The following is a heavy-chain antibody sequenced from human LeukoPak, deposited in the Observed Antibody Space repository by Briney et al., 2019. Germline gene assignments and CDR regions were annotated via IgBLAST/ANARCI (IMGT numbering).Heavy chain of an antibody. CDR1: GYTFTNYV. CDR2: ISAYNGNT. V-gene: IGHV1-18*01. D-gene: IGHD3-22*01. CDR3: ARGLPPRRNSDSSGYYSYYFDY. J-gene: IGHJ4*02. Sequence: ASVKVSCKASGYTFTNYVVTWVRQAPGQGLEWMGWISAYNGNTKHAQKVQGRATMTTDTSTSTVYMELRSLRSDDPAVYYGARGLPPRRNSDSSGYYSYYFDYWGQGSLVTVSS.